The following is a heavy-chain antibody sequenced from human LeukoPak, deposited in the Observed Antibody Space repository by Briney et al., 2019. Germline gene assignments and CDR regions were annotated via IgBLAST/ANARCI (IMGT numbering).Heavy chain of an antibody. J-gene: IGHJ4*02. D-gene: IGHD6-13*01. CDR2: INHSGST. Sequence: SETLSLTCAVYGGSFSGYYRSWIRQPPGKGLEWIGEINHSGSTNYNPSLKSRVTISVDTSKNQFSLKLSSVTAADTAEYYCARRRVAAAGTGRTHDYWGQGTLVTVSS. CDR3: ARRRVAAAGTGRTHDY. V-gene: IGHV4-34*01. CDR1: GGSFSGYY.